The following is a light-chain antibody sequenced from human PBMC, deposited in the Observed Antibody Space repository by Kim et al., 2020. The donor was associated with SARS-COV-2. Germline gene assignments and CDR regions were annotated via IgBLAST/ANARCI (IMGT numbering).Light chain of an antibody. CDR2: SAD. J-gene: IGLJ2*01. V-gene: IGLV6-57*02. CDR3: QFFKDSNVV. CDR1: GGTMAATY. Sequence: GTPVTSPATGSGGTMAATYGQCNQHRPGRPPPPIFFSADQTFSGVPDRFSPSIDSSSTSPSLPISGLRTEEEAEYYCQFFKDSNVVFGGGTQLTVL.